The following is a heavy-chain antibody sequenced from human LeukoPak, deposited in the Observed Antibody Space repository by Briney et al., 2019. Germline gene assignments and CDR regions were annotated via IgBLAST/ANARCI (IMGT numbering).Heavy chain of an antibody. CDR3: ARGPYYYDSSGYFAFDY. CDR1: GDSVSSNSAA. CDR2: TYYRSKWYN. D-gene: IGHD3-22*01. J-gene: IGHJ4*02. V-gene: IGHV6-1*01. Sequence: SQTLSLTCAISGDSVSSNSAAWNWIRQSPSRGLEWLGRTYYRSKWYNDYAVSVKSRITINPDTSKNQFSLQLNSVTPEDTAVYYCARGPYYYDSSGYFAFDYWGQGTLVTASS.